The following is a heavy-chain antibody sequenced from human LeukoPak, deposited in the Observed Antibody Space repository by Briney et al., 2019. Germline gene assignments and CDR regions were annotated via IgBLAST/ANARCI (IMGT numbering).Heavy chain of an antibody. V-gene: IGHV4-61*02. CDR2: IYTSGGT. CDR3: ARGFEREDSWSGYQNWFDP. J-gene: IGHJ5*02. Sequence: SETLSLTCTVSGGSISSDTYYWSWIRQPAGKGLEWIGRIYTSGGTNYSPSLKSRVTISIDTSKNQFSLELSSVTAADAAVYYCARGFEREDSWSGYQNWFDPWGQGTLVTVSS. D-gene: IGHD3-3*01. CDR1: GGSISSDTYY.